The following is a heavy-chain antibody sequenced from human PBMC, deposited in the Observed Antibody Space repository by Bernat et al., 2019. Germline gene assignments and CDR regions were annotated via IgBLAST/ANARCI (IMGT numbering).Heavy chain of an antibody. D-gene: IGHD2-2*01. CDR1: GGSISSYY. Sequence: QVQLQESGPGLVKPSDTLSLTCSASGGSISSYYWSCIRQPPGKGLEWIGYICYIGSTNYNPSRKSRVTISVETSKKQLSLRRRSVTAADTAVYYCGRNTGKNQLLSGFYYWGQGTLVTVSS. CDR3: GRNTGKNQLLSGFYY. CDR2: ICYIGST. J-gene: IGHJ4*02. V-gene: IGHV4-59*08.